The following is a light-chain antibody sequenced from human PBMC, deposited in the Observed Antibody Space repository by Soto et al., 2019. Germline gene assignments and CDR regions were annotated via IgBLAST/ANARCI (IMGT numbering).Light chain of an antibody. CDR3: QQYGSSPVT. CDR2: GAS. V-gene: IGKV3-20*01. Sequence: EIVLTQSPGTLSLSPGERATLSCRASQSVSSSYLAWYQRKPGQAPRLLIYGASSRATDIPDRFSGSGSGTDFTLSISRLEPEDFAVYYCQQYGSSPVTFGQGTMV. CDR1: QSVSSSY. J-gene: IGKJ1*01.